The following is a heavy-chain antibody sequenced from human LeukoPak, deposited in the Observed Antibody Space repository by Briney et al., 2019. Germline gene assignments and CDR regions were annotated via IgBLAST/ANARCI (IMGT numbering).Heavy chain of an antibody. Sequence: SETLSLTCTVSGGSINGYSWSWIRQPPGKGLEWMAYIYDSGTTSYNPPLKSRVAMSVDTSKNNFSLRLTSVTAADTAVYYCARQDHPPDIQRSGIYYLDYWGQGALVTVSS. D-gene: IGHD5-12*01. CDR3: ARQDHPPDIQRSGIYYLDY. CDR2: IYDSGTT. V-gene: IGHV4-59*08. CDR1: GGSINGYS. J-gene: IGHJ4*02.